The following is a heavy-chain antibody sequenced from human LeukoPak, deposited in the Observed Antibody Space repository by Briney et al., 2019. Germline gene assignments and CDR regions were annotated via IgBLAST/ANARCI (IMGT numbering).Heavy chain of an antibody. CDR2: ISSSSSYI. V-gene: IGHV3-21*01. CDR3: ARMRSQVGAGSFDY. J-gene: IGHJ4*02. Sequence: PGGSLRLSCAASGFTFSSYSMNWVRQAPGKGLEWVSSISSSSSYIYYADSVKGRFTISRDNAKNSLYLQMNSLRAEDTAVYYCARMRSQVGAGSFDYWGQGTLVTASS. CDR1: GFTFSSYS. D-gene: IGHD1-26*01.